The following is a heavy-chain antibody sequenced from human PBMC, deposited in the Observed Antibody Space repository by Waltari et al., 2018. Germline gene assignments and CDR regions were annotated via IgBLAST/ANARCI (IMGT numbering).Heavy chain of an antibody. Sequence: EVQLVASGGGLVQPGGSLRLSCAASGLSVTTNYMNWVRQTPMKGLGWVSVIYNGGTYYADSVKGRFTISRDTSKNTVYLQMNSLRAEDTAVYYCATDWNADYIFDQWGQGTLVTISS. CDR1: GLSVTTNY. CDR2: IYNGGT. CDR3: ATDWNADYIFDQ. D-gene: IGHD4-17*01. V-gene: IGHV3-66*01. J-gene: IGHJ4*02.